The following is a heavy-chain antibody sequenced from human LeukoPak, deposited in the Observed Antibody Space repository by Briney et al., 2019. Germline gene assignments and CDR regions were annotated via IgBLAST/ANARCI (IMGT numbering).Heavy chain of an antibody. CDR3: AKPIFADYMGAYYFDY. CDR1: GFTFSSYS. Sequence: GGSLRLSCAASGFTFSSYSMHWVRQAPGKGLEWLAVISYDGNNNYYADSVKGRLSISRDNSQKTMYLKMNSLRAEDTAVYYWAKPIFADYMGAYYFDYWGQGTLVTVSS. CDR2: ISYDGNNN. D-gene: IGHD2-21*01. V-gene: IGHV3-30*18. J-gene: IGHJ4*02.